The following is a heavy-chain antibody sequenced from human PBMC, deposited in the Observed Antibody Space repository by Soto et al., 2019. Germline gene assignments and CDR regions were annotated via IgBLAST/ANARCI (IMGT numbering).Heavy chain of an antibody. J-gene: IGHJ4*02. CDR3: ARRVDYVWGSYRYSPYFDY. V-gene: IGHV4-39*07. Sequence: SETLSLTCSVPGGSISSSSYFWGWIRQPPGKGLEWIGSIYYSGSTNYNPSLKSRVTISVDTSKNQFSLKLSSVTAADTAVYYCARRVDYVWGSYRYSPYFDYWGQGTLVTVSS. D-gene: IGHD3-16*02. CDR1: GGSISSSSYF. CDR2: IYYSGST.